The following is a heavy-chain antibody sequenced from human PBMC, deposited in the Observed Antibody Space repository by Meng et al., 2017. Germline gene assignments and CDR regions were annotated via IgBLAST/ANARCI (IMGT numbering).Heavy chain of an antibody. D-gene: IGHD3-22*01. J-gene: IGHJ6*02. Sequence: GESLKISCAASGFTFSSYAMTWVRQAPGKGLEWVGRIKSKTDGGTTDYAAPVKGRFTISRDDSKNTLYLQMNSLKTEDTAVYYCARNYYDSSGYYEVQPILYGMDVWGQGTTVTVSS. V-gene: IGHV3-15*01. CDR2: IKSKTDGGTT. CDR1: GFTFSSYA. CDR3: ARNYYDSSGYYEVQPILYGMDV.